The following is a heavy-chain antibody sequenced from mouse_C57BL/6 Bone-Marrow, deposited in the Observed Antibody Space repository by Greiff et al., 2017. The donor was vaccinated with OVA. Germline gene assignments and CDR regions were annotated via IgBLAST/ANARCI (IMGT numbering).Heavy chain of an antibody. V-gene: IGHV5-16*01. Sequence: DVNVVESEGGLVQPGSSMKLSCTASGFTFSDYYMAWVRQVPEKGLEWVANINYDGSSTYYLDSLKSRFIISRDNAKNILYLQMSSLKSEDTATYYCARAFYSNYFDYWGQGTTLTVSS. CDR2: INYDGSST. CDR3: ARAFYSNYFDY. CDR1: GFTFSDYY. J-gene: IGHJ2*01. D-gene: IGHD2-5*01.